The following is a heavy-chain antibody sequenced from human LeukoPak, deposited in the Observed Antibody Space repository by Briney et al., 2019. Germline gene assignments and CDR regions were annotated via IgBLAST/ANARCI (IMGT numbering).Heavy chain of an antibody. CDR1: GYSISSGYY. CDR2: IYHSGST. Sequence: SETLSLTCTVSGYSISSGYYWGWIRPPPGKGLEWIGSIYHSGSTYYNPSLKSRVNISVDTSKNQFSLKLSSVTAADTAVYYCARGLGYDSSGYYGYWGQGTLVTVSS. CDR3: ARGLGYDSSGYYGY. V-gene: IGHV4-38-2*02. D-gene: IGHD3-22*01. J-gene: IGHJ4*02.